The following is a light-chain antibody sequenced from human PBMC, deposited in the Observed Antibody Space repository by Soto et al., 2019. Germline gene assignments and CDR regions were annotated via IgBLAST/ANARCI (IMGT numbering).Light chain of an antibody. Sequence: EIVLTQSPGTLALSPGERATLSCRASQSVSTNNLAWYQRKPGQDPRLLIYGASSRATDIPARFSGSGSGKDFTLTITRLEPEDFAVYYCQQYGSSPPTCGQGTKVEIK. V-gene: IGKV3-20*01. CDR3: QQYGSSPPT. CDR2: GAS. J-gene: IGKJ1*01. CDR1: QSVSTNN.